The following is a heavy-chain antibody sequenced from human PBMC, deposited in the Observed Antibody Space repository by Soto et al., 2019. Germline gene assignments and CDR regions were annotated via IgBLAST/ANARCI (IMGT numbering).Heavy chain of an antibody. D-gene: IGHD3-10*01. Sequence: PSETLSLTCTVSGGSISSSSYNWGWIRQPPGKGLEWIGSIYYSGSTYYNPSLKSRVTISVDTSKNQFSLKLSSVTAADTAVYYCARHMGITMVRGVIAADYYYYGMDVWGQGTTVTVSS. CDR1: GGSISSSSYN. CDR3: ARHMGITMVRGVIAADYYYYGMDV. CDR2: IYYSGST. V-gene: IGHV4-39*01. J-gene: IGHJ6*02.